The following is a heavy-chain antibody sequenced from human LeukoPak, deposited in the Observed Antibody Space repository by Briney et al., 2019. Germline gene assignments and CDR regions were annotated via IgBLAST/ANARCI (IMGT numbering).Heavy chain of an antibody. CDR3: ARVDVSGIVGY. J-gene: IGHJ4*02. CDR2: ISYDGSNK. V-gene: IGHV3-30-3*01. D-gene: IGHD3-10*01. CDR1: GFTFSSYA. Sequence: GGSLRLSCAASGFTFSSYAMHWVRQAPGKGLEWVAVISYDGSNKYYVDSVKGRFTISRDNSKNTLYLQMNSLRAEDTAVYYCARVDVSGIVGYWGQGTLVTVSS.